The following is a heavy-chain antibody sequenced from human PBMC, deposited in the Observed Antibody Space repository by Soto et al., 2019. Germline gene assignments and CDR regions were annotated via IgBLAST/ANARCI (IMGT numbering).Heavy chain of an antibody. CDR3: ATTTGAYSYASVS. CDR1: GDSINNYDHF. CDR2: IYYSGAT. J-gene: IGHJ5*02. V-gene: IGHV4-31*03. Sequence: QVQLQESGPGLVKPSQTLSLTCTVSGDSINNYDHFWTWIRQKPGEGLEWIGYIYYSGATYYTPSLMTRVSISLHKSQTYFSLELSSVTAADTAVYYCATTTGAYSYASVSWGKGTLVTVSS. D-gene: IGHD1-26*01.